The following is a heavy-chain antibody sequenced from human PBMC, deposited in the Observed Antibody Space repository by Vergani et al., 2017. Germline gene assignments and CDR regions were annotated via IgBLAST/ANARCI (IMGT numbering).Heavy chain of an antibody. J-gene: IGHJ5*02. V-gene: IGHV3-30*18. D-gene: IGHD5-24*01. CDR1: GFTFSSYG. Sequence: VQLVESGGGLVKPGGSLRLSCAASGFTFSSYGMHWVRQAPGKGLEWVAVISYDGSNKYYADSVKGRFTISRDNSKNTLYLQMNSLRAEDTAVYYCAKGIESPEMGFDPWGQGTLVTASS. CDR2: ISYDGSNK. CDR3: AKGIESPEMGFDP.